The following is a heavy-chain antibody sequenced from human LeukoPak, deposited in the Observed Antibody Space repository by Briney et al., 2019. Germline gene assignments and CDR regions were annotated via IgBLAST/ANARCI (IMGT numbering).Heavy chain of an antibody. Sequence: PGGSLSLSCAASGFTFSSYWMHWVRQAPGKGLVWVSRINSDGSSTSYADSVKGRFTISRDNAKNTLYLQMNSLRAEDTAVYYCGGEVRGGKDYYGMDVWGQGTTVTVSS. CDR2: INSDGSST. J-gene: IGHJ6*02. CDR3: GGEVRGGKDYYGMDV. D-gene: IGHD3-10*01. V-gene: IGHV3-74*01. CDR1: GFTFSSYW.